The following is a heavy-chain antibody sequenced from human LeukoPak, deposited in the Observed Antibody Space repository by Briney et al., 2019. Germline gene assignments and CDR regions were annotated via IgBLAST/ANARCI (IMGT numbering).Heavy chain of an antibody. Sequence: ASVKVSCKASGYTFTGYYMHWVRQAPGQGLEWMGWINPNSGGTNYAQKFQGRVTMTRDTSFSTAYMELSRLRSDDTAVYYCARPYYDFWSGYNIYYFDYWGQGTLVTVSS. V-gene: IGHV1-2*02. D-gene: IGHD3-3*01. J-gene: IGHJ4*02. CDR1: GYTFTGYY. CDR3: ARPYYDFWSGYNIYYFDY. CDR2: INPNSGGT.